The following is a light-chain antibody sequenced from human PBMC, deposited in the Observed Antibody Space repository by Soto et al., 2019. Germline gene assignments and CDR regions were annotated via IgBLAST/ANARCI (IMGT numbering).Light chain of an antibody. CDR1: QDIRTE. Sequence: ALQMTQSPSSLSASVGDRVTITCRASQDIRTELGWYQQKPGKAPKLLIYGATTLQSGVPSRFSGSGSGTDFTLKISGMQTEDVETYYCLQDYNYPRKFAQGTKVDIK. J-gene: IGKJ1*01. CDR2: GAT. V-gene: IGKV1-6*01. CDR3: LQDYNYPRK.